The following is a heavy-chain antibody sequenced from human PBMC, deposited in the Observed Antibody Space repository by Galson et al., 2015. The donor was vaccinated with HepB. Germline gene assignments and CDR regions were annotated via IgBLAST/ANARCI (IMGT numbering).Heavy chain of an antibody. CDR3: ARNRGGSTVDY. J-gene: IGHJ4*02. D-gene: IGHD3-16*01. CDR2: HDWDDDK. Sequence: PALVEPTQTLTLTCTFSGFSLSTSGMCVSWIRQPPGKALEWLSRHDWDDDKYYSTSLKTRLTISKDTSKNQVVLTMTNMDPVGTATYYCARNRGGSTVDYWGQGTLVTVSS. CDR1: GFSLSTSGMC. V-gene: IGHV2-70*11.